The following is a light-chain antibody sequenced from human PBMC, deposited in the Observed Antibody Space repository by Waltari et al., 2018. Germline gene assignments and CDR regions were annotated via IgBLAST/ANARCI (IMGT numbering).Light chain of an antibody. CDR2: GKN. J-gene: IGLJ3*02. CDR1: SLRSYY. V-gene: IGLV3-19*01. CDR3: NCRDSSGNHWV. Sequence: SSELTQDPAVSVALGQTVGITCQGDSLRSYYASWYQQKTGQAAVLFIYGKNNRPSVSTDRVSGSSSVNTASLTITGAQAEDEADYYCNCRDSSGNHWVFGGGTKLTVL.